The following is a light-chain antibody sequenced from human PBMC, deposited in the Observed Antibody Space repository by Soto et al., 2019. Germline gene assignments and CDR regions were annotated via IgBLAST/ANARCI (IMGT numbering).Light chain of an antibody. CDR1: SSDVGGHIY. CDR2: DVT. J-gene: IGLJ1*01. CDR3: SSYTTSSSYV. Sequence: QSVLTQPASVSGSPGQSITISCTGTSSDVGGHIYVSWYQQHPGKAPKLMIYDVTSRPSGVSYRFSGSKSGNTASLTISGLQAEDEADYYCSSYTTSSSYVFGTGTKV. V-gene: IGLV2-14*01.